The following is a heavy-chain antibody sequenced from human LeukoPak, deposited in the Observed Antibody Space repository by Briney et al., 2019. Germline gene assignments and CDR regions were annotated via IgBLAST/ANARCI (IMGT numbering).Heavy chain of an antibody. J-gene: IGHJ4*02. V-gene: IGHV3-7*01. CDR3: ARIDSSGWYSRGY. D-gene: IGHD6-19*01. CDR1: GFTFSSYW. Sequence: GGSLRLSCAASGFTFSSYWMSWVRQAPGKGLEWVANIKQDESEKYYVDSVKGRFTISRDNAKNSLYLQMNSLRAEDTAVYYCARIDSSGWYSRGYWGQGTLVTVSS. CDR2: IKQDESEK.